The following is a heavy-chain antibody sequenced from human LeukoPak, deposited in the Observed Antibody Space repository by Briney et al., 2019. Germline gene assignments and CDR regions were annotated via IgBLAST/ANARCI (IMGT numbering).Heavy chain of an antibody. CDR3: ASSREYDFWSGGTYNWFDP. CDR1: GYTFTDYY. D-gene: IGHD3-3*01. V-gene: IGHV1-69-2*01. J-gene: IGHJ5*02. CDR2: VDPEDGET. Sequence: ASVKVSCKASGYTFTDYYMHWVQQAPGKGLEWMGLVDPEDGETIYAEKFQGRVTITADTSTDTAYMELSSLRSEDTAVYYCASSREYDFWSGGTYNWFDPWGQGTLVTVSS.